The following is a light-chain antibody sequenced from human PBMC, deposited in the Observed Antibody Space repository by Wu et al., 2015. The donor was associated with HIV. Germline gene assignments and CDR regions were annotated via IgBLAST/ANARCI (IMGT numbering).Light chain of an antibody. CDR3: QQYNNWPLT. CDR2: GSS. V-gene: IGKV3-15*01. J-gene: IGKJ4*01. Sequence: EVVMTQSPATLSVSPGERVTLSCRASQSVSSNLAWYQQKPDQTPRLLIYGSSTRTTNIPARFSGSGSGTEFTLTISSMQSEDFAVYYCQQYNNWPLTFGGGTKGGDQT. CDR1: QSVSSN.